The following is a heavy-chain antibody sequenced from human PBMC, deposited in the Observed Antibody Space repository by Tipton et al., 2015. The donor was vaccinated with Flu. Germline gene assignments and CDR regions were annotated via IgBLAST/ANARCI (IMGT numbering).Heavy chain of an antibody. CDR3: ARDGQGGSSGWAEVGDAFDI. D-gene: IGHD6-25*01. Sequence: SLRLCCEASGFTFSNYGMNWVRQAPGKGLEWVAVIWYDSFKKFYADSVNGRFTISRDNSKNTVYLQVNSLRAEDTAVYYCARDGQGGSSGWAEVGDAFDIWGQGTMVTVSS. J-gene: IGHJ3*02. CDR1: GFTFSNYG. CDR2: IWYDSFKK. V-gene: IGHV3-33*01.